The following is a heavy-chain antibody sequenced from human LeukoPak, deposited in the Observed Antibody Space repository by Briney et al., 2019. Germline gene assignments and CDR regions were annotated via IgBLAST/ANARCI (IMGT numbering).Heavy chain of an antibody. D-gene: IGHD3-10*01. CDR3: ARDPNYYASASRNLHNWFDA. Sequence: GGSLRLSCAASGFTFSSFAMSWVRQAPGKGLEWVSAISGGGGTTFYADSVKGRFTISRDNSQNTLFLQMNSLRAEDTAVYYCARDPNYYASASRNLHNWFDAWGQRSPVTVAS. CDR2: ISGGGGTT. J-gene: IGHJ5*02. V-gene: IGHV3-23*01. CDR1: GFTFSSFA.